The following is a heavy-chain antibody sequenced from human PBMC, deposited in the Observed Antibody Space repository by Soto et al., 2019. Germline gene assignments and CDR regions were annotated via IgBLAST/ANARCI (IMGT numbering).Heavy chain of an antibody. V-gene: IGHV1-2*02. CDR3: ARMHYYDSSGPPGFDY. CDR2: INPNSGGT. Sequence: ASVKVSCKASGYTFTGYYMHWVRQAPGQGLEWMGWINPNSGGTNYAQKFQGRVTMTRDTSISTAYMELSRLRSDDTAVYYCARMHYYDSSGPPGFDYWGQGTLVTVSS. D-gene: IGHD3-22*01. J-gene: IGHJ4*02. CDR1: GYTFTGYY.